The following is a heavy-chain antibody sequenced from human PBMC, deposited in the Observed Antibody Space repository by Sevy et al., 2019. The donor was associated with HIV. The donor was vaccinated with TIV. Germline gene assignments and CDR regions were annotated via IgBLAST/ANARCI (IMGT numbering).Heavy chain of an antibody. CDR2: IWYEGINK. V-gene: IGHV3-33*01. D-gene: IGHD3-10*01. Sequence: GGSLRLSCTASGFAFSTYGMHWVRQAPSKGLEWVAIIWYEGINKDDEEPVKGRFTISSDNSKNTLYLQMNSLRVDDTAVYYCARERRSSGIDYWGQGTLVTFSS. J-gene: IGHJ4*01. CDR3: ARERRSSGIDY. CDR1: GFAFSTYG.